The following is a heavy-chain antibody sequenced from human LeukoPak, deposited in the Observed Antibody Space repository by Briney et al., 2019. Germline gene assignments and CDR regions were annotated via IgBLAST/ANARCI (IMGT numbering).Heavy chain of an antibody. CDR1: GGSISSSSYY. J-gene: IGHJ6*03. Sequence: SETLSLTCTVSGGSISSSSYYWGWIRQPPGKGLEWIGSIYYSGSTYYNPSLKSRVTISVDTSKNQFSLKLSSVTAADTAVYYCARAHGDYAGYYYYYMDVWGKGTTVTISS. V-gene: IGHV4-39*07. CDR3: ARAHGDYAGYYYYYMDV. CDR2: IYYSGST. D-gene: IGHD4-17*01.